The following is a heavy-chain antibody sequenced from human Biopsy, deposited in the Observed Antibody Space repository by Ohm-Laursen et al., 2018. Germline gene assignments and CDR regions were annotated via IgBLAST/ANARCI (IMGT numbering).Heavy chain of an antibody. D-gene: IGHD3-22*01. CDR1: GGSFNGYY. V-gene: IGHV4-34*01. CDR3: VRGVDYYDPYHYYALDV. CDR2: INHSGRT. J-gene: IGHJ6*02. Sequence: SETLSLTWTVYGGSFNGYYWSWIRQTPGKGLEWIGEINHSGRTNYNPSLKSRVTISVDTSKNQFSLKVRSVTAADTAVYYCVRGVDYYDPYHYYALDVWGQGTTVTVSS.